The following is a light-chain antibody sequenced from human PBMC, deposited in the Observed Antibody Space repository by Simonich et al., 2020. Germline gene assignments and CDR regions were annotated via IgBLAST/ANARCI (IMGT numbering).Light chain of an antibody. CDR1: QSIGRS. CDR3: HQSSSLPHT. Sequence: ETVLPQSQDFQSVTPKEKVTITCRSSQSIGRSLQWYQQKPDQCTKILIKYASQSFAAVPSRFSGSGTGTDLTLTINSLEAEDAATYYCHQSSSLPHTFGQGTKLEIK. CDR2: YAS. J-gene: IGKJ2*01. V-gene: IGKV6-21*01.